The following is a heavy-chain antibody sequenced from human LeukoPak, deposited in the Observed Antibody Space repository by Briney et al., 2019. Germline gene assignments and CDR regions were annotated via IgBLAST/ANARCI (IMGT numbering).Heavy chain of an antibody. CDR3: ARRRRWTGKNWLDP. CDR1: GGSFSGYY. V-gene: IGHV4-34*01. Sequence: PSETLSLTCAVYGGSFSGYYWSWIRQPPGKGLEWIGEINHSGSTNYNPSLKSRVTMSLDTSKNQFSLKLSSLTAADTAVYYCARRRRWTGKNWLDPWGQGTLVTVSS. D-gene: IGHD3/OR15-3a*01. CDR2: INHSGST. J-gene: IGHJ5*02.